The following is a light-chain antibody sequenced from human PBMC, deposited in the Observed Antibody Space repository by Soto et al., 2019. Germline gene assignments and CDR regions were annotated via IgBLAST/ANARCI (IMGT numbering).Light chain of an antibody. V-gene: IGKV3-15*01. Sequence: EILMTQSPATLSVSPGEKASLSCRASQSIGSKLAWYQQKPGQVPRLLIYDASARARTTPARFDGSESGTEFSLTISGLQSDDFAVYFCQQYNNWPITFGQGTRLVIE. CDR3: QQYNNWPIT. J-gene: IGKJ5*01. CDR1: QSIGSK. CDR2: DAS.